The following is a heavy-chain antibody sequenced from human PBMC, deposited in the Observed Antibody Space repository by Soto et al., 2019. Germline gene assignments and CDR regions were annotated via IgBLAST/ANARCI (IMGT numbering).Heavy chain of an antibody. V-gene: IGHV5-10-1*01. J-gene: IGHJ6*02. CDR2: IDRSVSYT. CDR1: W. D-gene: IGHD3-22*01. Sequence: WSTRVLQIPRKGLEWMGRIDRSVSYTNYSSSFQGHVTISTDKSISTAYLQWSSLKASDTAIYYCARQGRPYNSDDYQTLGNSAIDVCGQGTLVTVSS. CDR3: ARQGRPYNSDDYQTLGNSAIDV.